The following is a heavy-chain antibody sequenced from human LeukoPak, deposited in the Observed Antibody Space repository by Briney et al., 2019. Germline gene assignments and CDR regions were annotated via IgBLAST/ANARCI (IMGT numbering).Heavy chain of an antibody. Sequence: GGSLRLSCAASGFTFDDYGMSWVRQAPGKGLEWVSGINWNGGSTGYADSVKGRFTISRDNAKNSLYLQMNSLRAEDTAVYYCARSTGSYYDSSGVAAHWGQGTLVTVSS. D-gene: IGHD3-22*01. CDR3: ARSTGSYYDSSGVAAH. CDR2: INWNGGST. CDR1: GFTFDDYG. V-gene: IGHV3-20*04. J-gene: IGHJ4*02.